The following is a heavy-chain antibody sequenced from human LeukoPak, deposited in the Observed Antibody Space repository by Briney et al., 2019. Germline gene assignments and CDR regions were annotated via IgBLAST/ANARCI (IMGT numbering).Heavy chain of an antibody. CDR1: GGSISSGGYY. Sequence: PSETLSLTCTVSGGSISSGGYYWSWIRQHPGKGLEWIGYIYYSGSTYYNPSLKSRVTISVDTSKNQFSLKLSSVTAADTAVYYCARYNYDSSGYYPPPADALDIWGQGTMVTVSS. J-gene: IGHJ3*02. V-gene: IGHV4-31*03. CDR2: IYYSGST. CDR3: ARYNYDSSGYYPPPADALDI. D-gene: IGHD3-22*01.